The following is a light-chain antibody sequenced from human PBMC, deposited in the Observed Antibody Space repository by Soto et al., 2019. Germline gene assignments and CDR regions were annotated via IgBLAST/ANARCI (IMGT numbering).Light chain of an antibody. CDR3: QVWDSSTAAWG. Sequence: SYELTQPLSVSVALGPTARITCGGNNIGSKNVHWYQHKPGQAPVLVIYRDVNRPSGIPERFSGSNSGNTATLTISRAQAGDEADYYCQVWDSSTAAWGFGGGTKLTVL. CDR2: RDV. CDR1: NIGSKN. J-gene: IGLJ3*02. V-gene: IGLV3-9*01.